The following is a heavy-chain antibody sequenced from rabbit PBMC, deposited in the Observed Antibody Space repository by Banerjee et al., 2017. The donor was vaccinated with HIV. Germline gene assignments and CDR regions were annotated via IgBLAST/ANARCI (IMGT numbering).Heavy chain of an antibody. CDR2: IDTGKGST. Sequence: QSLKETGGGLVQPGGSLTLSCTASGFDFSGYWMSWVRQAPGKGLEWIGIIDTGKGSTDYASWVNGRFTISNDNAQNTVFLQMTSLTPADTATYFCARAYNSGWGGYFNLWGQGTLVTVS. J-gene: IGHJ4*01. CDR1: GFDFSGYW. CDR3: ARAYNSGWGGYFNL. D-gene: IGHD4-1*01. V-gene: IGHV1S7*01.